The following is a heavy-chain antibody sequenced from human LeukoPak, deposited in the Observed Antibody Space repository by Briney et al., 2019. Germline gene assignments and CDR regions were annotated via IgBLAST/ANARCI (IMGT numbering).Heavy chain of an antibody. D-gene: IGHD4-17*01. CDR3: ARVARPATVTSWYFDY. J-gene: IGHJ4*02. V-gene: IGHV1-18*01. Sequence: ASVKVSCKASGYTFTSYGISWVRQAPGQGLEWMGWISAYNGNTNYAQKLQGRVTMTTDTSTSTAYMELRGLRSDDTAVYYCARVARPATVTSWYFDYWGQGTLVTVSS. CDR2: ISAYNGNT. CDR1: GYTFTSYG.